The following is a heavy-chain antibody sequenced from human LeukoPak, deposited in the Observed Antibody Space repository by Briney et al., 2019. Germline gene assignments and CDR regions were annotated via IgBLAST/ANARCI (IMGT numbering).Heavy chain of an antibody. D-gene: IGHD2-21*02. J-gene: IGHJ3*02. V-gene: IGHV3-9*01. CDR1: GFSVDDYA. Sequence: GGSLGLSCAASGFSVDDYAMHWVRQAPGKGLEWVLGISWSSGSIGYADSVKGRFTISRDNAKNSLYLQMNSLRAEDTALYYCAKDIYPGDQGAFDIWGQGTMVTVSS. CDR3: AKDIYPGDQGAFDI. CDR2: ISWSSGSI.